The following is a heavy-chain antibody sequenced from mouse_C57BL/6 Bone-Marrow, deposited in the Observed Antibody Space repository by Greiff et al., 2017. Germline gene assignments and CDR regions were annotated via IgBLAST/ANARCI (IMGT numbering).Heavy chain of an antibody. CDR1: GYTFTGYW. Sequence: VQLQESGAELMKPGASVKLSCKATGYTFTGYWIEWVKQRPGHGLEWIGEILPGSGSTNSNEKFKGKATFTADTSSNTAYMQLSSLTTEDSAIYYCARTEYGNYGYFDVWGTGTTVTVSS. CDR2: ILPGSGST. V-gene: IGHV1-9*01. J-gene: IGHJ1*03. D-gene: IGHD2-10*02. CDR3: ARTEYGNYGYFDV.